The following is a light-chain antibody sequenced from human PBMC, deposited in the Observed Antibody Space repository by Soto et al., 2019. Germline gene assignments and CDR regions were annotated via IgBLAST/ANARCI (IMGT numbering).Light chain of an antibody. V-gene: IGKV3-20*01. CDR1: QSLDSRD. CDR2: GAS. Sequence: EIVLTQSPAILSLSPGERGTLSCRASQSLDSRDLAWYQQRPGQAPRLLIFGASSRATGIPDRFSGSGSGTDFTLTISGLQPDDFATYYCQQYNSYSITFGQGTRLEIK. CDR3: QQYNSYSIT. J-gene: IGKJ5*01.